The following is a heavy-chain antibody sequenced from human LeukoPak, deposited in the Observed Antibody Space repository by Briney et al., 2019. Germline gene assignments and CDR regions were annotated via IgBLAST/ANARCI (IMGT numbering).Heavy chain of an antibody. CDR2: ITGSSSYI. D-gene: IGHD1-1*01. Sequence: GGSLGLPCAASGFSFRSYSMDWVRQAPGKGLEWVSSITGSSSYISYADSVKGRFTISRDNAENSLFLQMNSLRPEDTAVYFCARDRLEGGETFDSWGQGTLVTVSS. CDR1: GFSFRSYS. CDR3: ARDRLEGGETFDS. V-gene: IGHV3-21*01. J-gene: IGHJ4*02.